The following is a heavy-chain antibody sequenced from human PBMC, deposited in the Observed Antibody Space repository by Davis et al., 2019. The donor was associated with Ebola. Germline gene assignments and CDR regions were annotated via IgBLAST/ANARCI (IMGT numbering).Heavy chain of an antibody. CDR3: ETSSSSGGDY. CDR1: GFTFSGSV. CDR2: IRSKANSYAT. V-gene: IGHV3-73*01. Sequence: GGSLRLSCAASGFTFSGSVMHWVRQASGKGLEWVGRIRSKANSYATAYAASVKGRFTISRDDSKNTAYLQMNSLKTEDTAAYYCETSSSSGGDYWGQGTLVTVSS. D-gene: IGHD6-6*01. J-gene: IGHJ4*02.